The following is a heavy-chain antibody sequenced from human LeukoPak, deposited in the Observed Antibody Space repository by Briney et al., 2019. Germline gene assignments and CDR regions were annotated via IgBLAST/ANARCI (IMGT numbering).Heavy chain of an antibody. Sequence: GGSLRLSCAASGFTFTNYNMHWVRQAPGKGLEWVSAISGSGGSTYYADSVKGRFTISRDNSKNTLYLQMNSLRAEDTAVYYCAKAVDYYDSSGPDYWGQGTLVTVSS. D-gene: IGHD3-22*01. CDR1: GFTFTNYN. V-gene: IGHV3-23*01. J-gene: IGHJ4*02. CDR2: ISGSGGST. CDR3: AKAVDYYDSSGPDY.